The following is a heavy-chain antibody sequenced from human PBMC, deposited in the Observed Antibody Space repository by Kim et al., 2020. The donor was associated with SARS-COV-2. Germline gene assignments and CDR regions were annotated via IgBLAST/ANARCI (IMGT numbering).Heavy chain of an antibody. Sequence: SETLSLTCAVSGGSISSSNWWSWVRQPPGKGLEWIGEIYHSGSTNYNPSLKSRVTISVDKSKNQFSLKLSSVTAADTAVYYCASRYGTPHDYGDYYYGMDVWGQGTTVTVSS. J-gene: IGHJ6*02. CDR1: GGSISSSNW. CDR3: ASRYGTPHDYGDYYYGMDV. V-gene: IGHV4-4*02. CDR2: IYHSGST. D-gene: IGHD4-17*01.